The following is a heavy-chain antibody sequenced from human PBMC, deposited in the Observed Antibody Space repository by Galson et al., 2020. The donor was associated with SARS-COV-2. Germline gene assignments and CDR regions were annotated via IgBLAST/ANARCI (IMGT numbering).Heavy chain of an antibody. CDR3: AREMVTAIPALDY. D-gene: IGHD2-21*02. Sequence: GGSLRLSCAASGFTFSSYSMNWVRQAPGKGLEWVSSISSSSSYIYYADSVKGRFTISRDNAKNSLYLQMNSLRAEDTAVYYCAREMVTAIPALDYWGQGTLVTVSS. CDR2: ISSSSSYI. V-gene: IGHV3-21*01. J-gene: IGHJ4*02. CDR1: GFTFSSYS.